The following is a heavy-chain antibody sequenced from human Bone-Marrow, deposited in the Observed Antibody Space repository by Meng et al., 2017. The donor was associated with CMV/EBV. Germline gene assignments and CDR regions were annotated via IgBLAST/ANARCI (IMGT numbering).Heavy chain of an antibody. CDR3: ARDWTLPYYDILTGYYYYYYYGMDV. CDR1: GFTVSSNY. Sequence: GGSLRLSCAASGFTVSSNYMSWVRQAPGKGLEWVANIKQDGSEKYYVDSVKGRFTISRDNAKNSLYLQMNSLRAEDTAVYYCARDWTLPYYDILTGYYYYYYYGMDVWGQGTMVTVSS. D-gene: IGHD3-9*01. CDR2: IKQDGSEK. V-gene: IGHV3-7*01. J-gene: IGHJ6*01.